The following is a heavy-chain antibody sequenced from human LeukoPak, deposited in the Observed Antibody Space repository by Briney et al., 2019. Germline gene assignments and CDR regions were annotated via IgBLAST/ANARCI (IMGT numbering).Heavy chain of an antibody. V-gene: IGHV3-33*08. CDR1: GFTFSSYE. CDR2: IWYDGSNK. D-gene: IGHD6-19*01. CDR3: ARVDSSGWYRDTALGAFDY. Sequence: PGGSLRLSCAASGFTFSSYEMNWVRQAPGKGLEWVAVIWYDGSNKYYADSVKGRFTISRDNSKNTLYLQMNSLRAEDTAVYYCARVDSSGWYRDTALGAFDYWGQGTLVTVSS. J-gene: IGHJ4*02.